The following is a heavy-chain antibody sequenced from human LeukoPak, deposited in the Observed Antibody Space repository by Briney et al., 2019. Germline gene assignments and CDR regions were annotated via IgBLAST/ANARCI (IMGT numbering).Heavy chain of an antibody. J-gene: IGHJ4*02. V-gene: IGHV3-7*01. CDR3: ARPAYPRHDSSGYYSE. CDR2: IKQDGREK. Sequence: PGGSLRLSCAASGFTFSDYWMSWVRQAPGKGLEWVANIKQDGREKYYVDSVKGRFTISRDNAKNSLYLQMNNLRADDTVVYFCARPAYPRHDSSGYYSEWGQGTLVTVSS. CDR1: GFTFSDYW. D-gene: IGHD3-22*01.